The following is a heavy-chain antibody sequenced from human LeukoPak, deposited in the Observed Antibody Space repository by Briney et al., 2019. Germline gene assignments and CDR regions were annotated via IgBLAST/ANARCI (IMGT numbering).Heavy chain of an antibody. CDR3: ARDTVDTAMDPGY. J-gene: IGHJ4*02. D-gene: IGHD5-18*01. CDR2: IRYDGSNK. CDR1: GFTFSSYG. Sequence: GGSLRLSCAASGFTFSSYGMHWVRQAPGKGLEWVAFIRYDGSNKYYADSVKGRFTISRDNSKNTLYLQMNSLRAEDTAVYYCARDTVDTAMDPGYWGQGTLVTVSS. V-gene: IGHV3-30*02.